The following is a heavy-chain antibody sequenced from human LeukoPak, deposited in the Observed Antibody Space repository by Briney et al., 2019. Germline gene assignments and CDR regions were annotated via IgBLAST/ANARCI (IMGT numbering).Heavy chain of an antibody. CDR3: ARALLRGGGAFDI. V-gene: IGHV4-39*07. Sequence: PSETLSLTCTVSGGSISTSSYYWGWIRQPPGKGLEWIGSIFYSGSTYYNPSLKSRVTVSLDTSKNQFSLKLSSVTAADTAVYYCARALLRGGGAFDIWGQGTMVTVSS. CDR1: GGSISTSSYY. J-gene: IGHJ3*02. CDR2: IFYSGST. D-gene: IGHD3-10*01.